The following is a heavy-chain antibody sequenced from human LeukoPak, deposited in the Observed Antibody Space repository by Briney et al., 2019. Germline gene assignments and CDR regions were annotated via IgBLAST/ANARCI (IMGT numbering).Heavy chain of an antibody. J-gene: IGHJ4*02. CDR3: PRDLDGRGKPCYAY. V-gene: IGHV6-1*01. D-gene: IGHD2-2*01. CDR1: GDSVSSNSAA. Sequence: SQTLSLTCAISGDSVSSNSAAWNWIRQSPSRGLEWLGRTYFRSKWFSEDALSVRSRISIDPDTSNNQFSLQLNSLPPDDTAVYYCPRDLDGRGKPCYAYWGQGTLVTVSS. CDR2: TYFRSKWFS.